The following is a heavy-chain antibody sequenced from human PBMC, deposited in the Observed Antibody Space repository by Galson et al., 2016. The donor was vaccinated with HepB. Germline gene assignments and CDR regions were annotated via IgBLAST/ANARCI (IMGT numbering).Heavy chain of an antibody. V-gene: IGHV4-31*03. J-gene: IGHJ5*02. Sequence: TLSLTCTVSGGSISSGGYYWTWIRLHPGKGLEWIGYIYYSGSTYYNSSLKSRVIISVDTSKNQFSLMLGSVTAADTAVYYCARGSNCSGGRCFWFDPWGQGTLVTVSS. CDR2: IYYSGST. D-gene: IGHD2-15*01. CDR3: ARGSNCSGGRCFWFDP. CDR1: GGSISSGGYY.